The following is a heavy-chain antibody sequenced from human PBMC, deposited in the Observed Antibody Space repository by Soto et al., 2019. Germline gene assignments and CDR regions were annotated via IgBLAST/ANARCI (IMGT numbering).Heavy chain of an antibody. V-gene: IGHV1-18*01. J-gene: IGHJ5*02. CDR3: ARTVDDSNFGNWFDP. D-gene: IGHD4-4*01. CDR2: ISAYNGNT. Sequence: ASVTVSCKASGYTFTSYGISWVRQAPGQGLEWMGWISAYNGNTNYAQKLQGRVTMTTDTSTSTAYMELRSLRSDDTAVYYCARTVDDSNFGNWFDPWGQGTLVTVSS. CDR1: GYTFTSYG.